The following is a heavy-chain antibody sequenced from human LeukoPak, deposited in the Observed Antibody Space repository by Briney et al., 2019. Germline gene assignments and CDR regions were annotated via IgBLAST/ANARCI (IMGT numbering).Heavy chain of an antibody. V-gene: IGHV3-48*03. CDR3: APYYYGSGSATNSFDY. CDR1: GFTFSSYE. J-gene: IGHJ4*02. Sequence: VGSLRLSCAASGFTFSSYEMNWVRQAPGKGLEWVSYISSSGSTIYYADSVKGRFTISRDNAKNSLYLQMNSLRAEDTAVYYCAPYYYGSGSATNSFDYWGQGTLVSVSS. D-gene: IGHD3-10*01. CDR2: ISSSGSTI.